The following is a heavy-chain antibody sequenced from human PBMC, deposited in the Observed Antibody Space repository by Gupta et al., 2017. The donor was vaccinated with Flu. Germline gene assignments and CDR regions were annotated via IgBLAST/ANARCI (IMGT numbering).Heavy chain of an antibody. CDR2: NKSIRSYI. J-gene: IGHJ4*02. Sequence: MNWVRQAPGKGLAWVSSNKSIRSYIYDADEVKGRFTISRDNAQKSVFLKMNRLRAEDTAVYYWVRDDCGAWPKPSSFDHWGQGTMGTVSS. V-gene: IGHV3-21*01. CDR3: VRDDCGAWPKPSSFDH. D-gene: IGHD2-21*02.